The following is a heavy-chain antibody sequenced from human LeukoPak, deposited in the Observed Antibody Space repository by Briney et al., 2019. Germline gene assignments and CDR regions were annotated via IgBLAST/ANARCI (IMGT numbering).Heavy chain of an antibody. V-gene: IGHV5-51*01. Sequence: GASLKISCQGSGSPFTSYWIGWARQLPGKGLEGMGIIYPGDSDTRYSPSFQGQVTISADKTTSTAYLQWSSLKASDTAMYYCARRRYPGYSSGRDAFDIWGQGTMVTVSS. D-gene: IGHD6-19*01. J-gene: IGHJ3*02. CDR2: IYPGDSDT. CDR3: ARRRYPGYSSGRDAFDI. CDR1: GSPFTSYW.